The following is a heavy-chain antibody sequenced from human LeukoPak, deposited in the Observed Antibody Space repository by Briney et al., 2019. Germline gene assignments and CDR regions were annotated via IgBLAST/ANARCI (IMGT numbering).Heavy chain of an antibody. CDR1: GDSISSYY. J-gene: IGHJ3*02. D-gene: IGHD6-19*01. V-gene: IGHV4-59*08. Sequence: VKPSETLSLTCTVSGDSISSYYWSWIRQPPGKGLEWIGYIYYSGITSYNPSLKSRVTISVDTSKNQFSLKLSSVTAADTAVYYCARPRRQWLSRGAFDIWGQGTMVTVSS. CDR3: ARPRRQWLSRGAFDI. CDR2: IYYSGIT.